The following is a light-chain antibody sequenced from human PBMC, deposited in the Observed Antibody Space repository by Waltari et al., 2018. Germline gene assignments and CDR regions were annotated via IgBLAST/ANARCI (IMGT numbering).Light chain of an antibody. V-gene: IGLV2-14*01. CDR3: SSYTSSNIV. Sequence: QSALTQPASVSGSPGQSITISCTGTSSDVGGYNYVSWYQQHPGKAPKLMIYEVSNRPSGVSTRFSGSKSGNTASLTISGLQAEDEADYYCSSYTSSNIVFGSGTKVTVL. CDR1: SSDVGGYNY. CDR2: EVS. J-gene: IGLJ1*01.